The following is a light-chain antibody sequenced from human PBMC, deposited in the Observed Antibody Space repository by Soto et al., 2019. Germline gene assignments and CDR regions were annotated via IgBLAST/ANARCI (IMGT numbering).Light chain of an antibody. V-gene: IGKV3-15*01. Sequence: EIVMTQSPATLSVSPGERATLSCRASQSVSSNSAWYQQKPGQGPRLLFYGASTRATGIPARFIGSGSGTDFTLTIISLQSEDFAVYYCQQSNSWPYTFGQGTKLEIK. J-gene: IGKJ2*01. CDR1: QSVSSN. CDR3: QQSNSWPYT. CDR2: GAS.